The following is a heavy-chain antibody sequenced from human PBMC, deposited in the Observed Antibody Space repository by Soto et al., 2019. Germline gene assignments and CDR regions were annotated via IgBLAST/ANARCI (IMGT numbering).Heavy chain of an antibody. D-gene: IGHD3-10*01. CDR3: ARDRMGGITKGGTLYYYYGMDV. Sequence: PSQTLSLTCAISGDSVSSNSAAWNWIRQSPSRGLEWLGRTYYRSKWYNDYAVSVKSRITINPDTSKNQFSLQLNSVTPEDTAVYYCARDRMGGITKGGTLYYYYGMDVWGQGTTVTVSS. CDR1: GDSVSSNSAA. CDR2: TYYRSKWYN. J-gene: IGHJ6*02. V-gene: IGHV6-1*01.